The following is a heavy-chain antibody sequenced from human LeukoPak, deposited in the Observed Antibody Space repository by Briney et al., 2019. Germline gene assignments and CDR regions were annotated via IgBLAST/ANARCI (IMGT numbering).Heavy chain of an antibody. D-gene: IGHD3-22*01. V-gene: IGHV3-74*01. J-gene: IGHJ4*02. CDR1: GVTFSSYS. CDR3: AMGPYYYDSSGYYY. Sequence: AGSLRLSCAASGVTFSSYSMHWVRHAPGKGLGWVSRINSDGSSTSYADSVKGRFTISRDNAKNTLYLQMNSLRAEATDVYYCAMGPYYYDSSGYYYWGQGTLVSVSS. CDR2: INSDGSST.